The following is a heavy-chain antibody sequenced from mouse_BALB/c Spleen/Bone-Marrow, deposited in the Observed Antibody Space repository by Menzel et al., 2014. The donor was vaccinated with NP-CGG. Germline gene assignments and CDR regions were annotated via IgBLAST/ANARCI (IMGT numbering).Heavy chain of an antibody. CDR2: ISNGGGST. V-gene: IGHV5-12-1*01. CDR3: TRHELGLFDY. J-gene: IGHJ2*01. CDR1: GFAFXSYD. Sequence: EVMLVESGGGLVKPGGSLKLSCAASGFAFXSYDMSWVRQTPEKRLEWVAYISNGGGSTYYPDTVKGRFTISRDNAKSTLYLQMSSLKSEDTAMYYCTRHELGLFDYWGQGTTLTVSS. D-gene: IGHD4-1*01.